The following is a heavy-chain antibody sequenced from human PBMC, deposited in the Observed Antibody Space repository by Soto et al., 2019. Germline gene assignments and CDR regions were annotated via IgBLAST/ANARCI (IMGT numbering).Heavy chain of an antibody. D-gene: IGHD5-12*01. CDR2: INHSRST. J-gene: IGHJ2*01. V-gene: IGHV4-34*01. CDR3: ARGLYSGYDSPRDFDL. CDR1: GGSFSGYY. Sequence: QVQLQQWGAGLLKLSETLSLTCAVYGGSFSGYYWNWIRQPPGKGLEWIGEINHSRSTNFNPSLKSRVTISVDTSKNQCSLKRNSVTAADTAVYYCARGLYSGYDSPRDFDLWGRGTLVTVSS.